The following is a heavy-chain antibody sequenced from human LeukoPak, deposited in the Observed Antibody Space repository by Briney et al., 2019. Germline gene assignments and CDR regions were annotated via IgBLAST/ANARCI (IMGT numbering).Heavy chain of an antibody. J-gene: IGHJ5*02. D-gene: IGHD3-3*01. Sequence: PSETLSLTCTVSGGSISSSSYYWGWIRQPPGKGLEWIGGIYYSGSTYYNPSLKSRVTISVDTSKNQFSLKLSSVTAADTAVYYCARDRKETIFVVGGRWFDPWGQGTLVTVSS. CDR3: ARDRKETIFVVGGRWFDP. CDR2: IYYSGST. CDR1: GGSISSSSYY. V-gene: IGHV4-39*07.